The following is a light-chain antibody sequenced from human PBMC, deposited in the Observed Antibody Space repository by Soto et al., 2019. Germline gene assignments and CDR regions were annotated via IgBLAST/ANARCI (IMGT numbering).Light chain of an antibody. Sequence: QSVLTQPASASGTPGQKVFISCSGGSSNIGGTNYAYWYQQLPGAAPKLLMHSNNLRPSGVPERISGSKFGTAASLAISGLRSEDEAVYYCASWDDRLGAVIFGGGTKVTVL. J-gene: IGLJ2*01. V-gene: IGLV1-47*02. CDR2: SNN. CDR1: SSNIGGTNY. CDR3: ASWDDRLGAVI.